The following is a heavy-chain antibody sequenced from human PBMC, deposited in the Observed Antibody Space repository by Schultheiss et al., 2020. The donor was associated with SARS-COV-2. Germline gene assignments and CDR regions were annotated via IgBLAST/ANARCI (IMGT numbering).Heavy chain of an antibody. J-gene: IGHJ4*02. CDR1: GFTFSSYA. CDR3: ARIDYGGKRGSWDY. D-gene: IGHD4-23*01. Sequence: GGSLRLSCAASGFTFSSYAMHWVRQAPGKGLEYVSAISSNGGSTYYANSVKGRFTISRDNSKNTLYLQMNSLRAEDTAVYYCARIDYGGKRGSWDYWGQGTLVTVSS. CDR2: ISSNGGST. V-gene: IGHV3-64*01.